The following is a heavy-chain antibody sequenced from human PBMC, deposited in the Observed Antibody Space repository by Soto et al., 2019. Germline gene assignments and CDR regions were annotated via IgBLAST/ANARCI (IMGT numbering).Heavy chain of an antibody. CDR3: ARGRAYDFWSGLNWFDP. CDR1: GDTFTSCD. J-gene: IGHJ5*02. V-gene: IGHV1-8*01. D-gene: IGHD3-3*01. Sequence: GASVKVSCKASGDTFTSCDINWVRQATGQGLEWMGWMNPNSGDTGFAEKFQGRVTMTRNTAINTAYMELSSLTSEATAVYYCARGRAYDFWSGLNWFDPWGHGTLVTVSS. CDR2: MNPNSGDT.